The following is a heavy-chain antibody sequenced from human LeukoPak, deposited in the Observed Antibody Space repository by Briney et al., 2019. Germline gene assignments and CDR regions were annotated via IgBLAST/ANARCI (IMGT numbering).Heavy chain of an antibody. J-gene: IGHJ4*02. CDR2: IYYSGST. D-gene: IGHD5-18*01. Sequence: SETLSLTCAVYGGSISSYYWSWIRQPPGKGLEWIGYIYYSGSTNYNPSLKSRVTISVDTSKDQFSLKLSSVTAADTAVYYCARDSGYSYGYSLDYWGQGNLVTVSS. V-gene: IGHV4-59*01. CDR1: GGSISSYY. CDR3: ARDSGYSYGYSLDY.